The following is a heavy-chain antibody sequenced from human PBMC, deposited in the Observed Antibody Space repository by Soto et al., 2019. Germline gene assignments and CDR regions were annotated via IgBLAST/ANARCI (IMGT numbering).Heavy chain of an antibody. CDR3: ARGLSRGYSYGYVY. CDR2: INHSGST. V-gene: IGHV4-34*01. CDR1: GGSFSGYY. D-gene: IGHD5-18*01. J-gene: IGHJ4*02. Sequence: PSETLSLTCAVYGGSFSGYYWSWIRQPPGKGLEWIGEINHSGSTNYNPSLKSRVTISVDTSKNQFSLKLSSVTAADTAVYYCARGLSRGYSYGYVYWGQGTLVTSPQ.